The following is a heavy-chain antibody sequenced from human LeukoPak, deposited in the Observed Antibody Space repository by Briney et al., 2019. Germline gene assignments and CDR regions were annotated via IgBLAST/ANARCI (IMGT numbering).Heavy chain of an antibody. CDR2: ISGSGGST. CDR1: GFTFGSYA. D-gene: IGHD5-12*01. Sequence: GGSLRLSCAASGFTFGSYAISWVRQAPGKGLEWVSAISGSGGSTYYADSVKGRFTISRDNSKNTLYLQMNSLRAEDTALYYCAIRSGYDSPFDYWGQGTLVTVSS. CDR3: AIRSGYDSPFDY. J-gene: IGHJ4*02. V-gene: IGHV3-23*01.